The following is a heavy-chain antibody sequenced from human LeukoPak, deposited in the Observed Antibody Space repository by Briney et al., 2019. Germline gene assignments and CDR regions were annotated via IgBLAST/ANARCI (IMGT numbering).Heavy chain of an antibody. D-gene: IGHD6-19*01. V-gene: IGHV4-59*08. J-gene: IGHJ4*02. Sequence: SETLSLTCTVSGGSMSNYYWSWIRQPPGKGLEWIGYIYYSGSTNYNPSLKSRVTISVDTSKNQFSLKLSSVTAADTAVYYCARGPSSGFSFRFDYWGQGTLVTVSS. CDR3: ARGPSSGFSFRFDY. CDR2: IYYSGST. CDR1: GGSMSNYY.